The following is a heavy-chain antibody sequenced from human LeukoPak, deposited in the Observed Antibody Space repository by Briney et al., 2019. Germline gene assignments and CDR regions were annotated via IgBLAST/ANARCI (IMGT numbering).Heavy chain of an antibody. CDR2: ISGSGGST. CDR1: GFTFTSYG. Sequence: PGGSLRLSRAASGFTFTSYGMSWVRQAQGKGMEWVSAISGSGGSTYYADSMKGRFTISRDKSKNTLYLQMNSLRAEDTAVYYCAKGSIVVVPAAIDYWGQGTLVTVSS. J-gene: IGHJ4*02. D-gene: IGHD2-2*01. CDR3: AKGSIVVVPAAIDY. V-gene: IGHV3-23*01.